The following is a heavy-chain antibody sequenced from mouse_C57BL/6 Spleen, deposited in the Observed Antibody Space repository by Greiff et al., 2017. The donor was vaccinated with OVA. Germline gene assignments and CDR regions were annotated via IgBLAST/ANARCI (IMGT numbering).Heavy chain of an antibody. CDR1: GFTFSDYG. Sequence: DVKLVESGGGLVKPGGSLKLSCAASGFTFSDYGMHWVRQAPEKGLEWVAYISSGSSTIYYADTVKGRFTISRDNAKNTLFLQMTSRRSEDTAMYYCARGTGLDYWGQGTTLTVSS. V-gene: IGHV5-17*01. D-gene: IGHD4-1*01. CDR2: ISSGSSTI. J-gene: IGHJ2*01. CDR3: ARGTGLDY.